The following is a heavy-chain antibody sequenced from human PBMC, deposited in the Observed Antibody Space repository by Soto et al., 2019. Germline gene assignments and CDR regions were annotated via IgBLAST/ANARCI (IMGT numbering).Heavy chain of an antibody. CDR1: GFTFSKYG. V-gene: IGHV3-7*01. CDR3: ARVPVKVAAGNAWIDA. CDR2: IKEDGSEE. J-gene: IGHJ5*02. D-gene: IGHD6-13*01. Sequence: GGSLRLSCAASGFTFSKYGMSWVRQAPGKGLEWVANIKEDGSEEYYVDSVKGRFTISRDNAKNSLYLQMNSLRAEDTAVYYCARVPVKVAAGNAWIDAWGQGPLVTVYS.